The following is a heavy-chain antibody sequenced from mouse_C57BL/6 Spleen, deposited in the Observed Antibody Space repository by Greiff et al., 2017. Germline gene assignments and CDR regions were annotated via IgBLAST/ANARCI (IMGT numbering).Heavy chain of an antibody. Sequence: EVQLVESEGGLVQPGSSMKLSCTASGFTFSDYYMAWVRQVPEKGLEWVANINYDGSSTYYLDSLKSRFIISRDNAKNILYLQMSSLKSEDTATYYCARGGDYYAMDYWGQGTSVTVAS. J-gene: IGHJ4*01. CDR1: GFTFSDYY. CDR2: INYDGSST. CDR3: ARGGDYYAMDY. V-gene: IGHV5-16*01.